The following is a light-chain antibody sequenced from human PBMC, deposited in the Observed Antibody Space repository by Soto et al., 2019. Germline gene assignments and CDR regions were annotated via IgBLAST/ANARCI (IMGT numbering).Light chain of an antibody. CDR2: GAS. J-gene: IGKJ1*01. CDR1: QNIRHY. Sequence: DIQMTQSPPTLSASVGDRVTITCRASQNIRHYLAWYQQMPGKAPKLLIYGASTLQSGGPSRFSGSGSGTEFTLTLSSLQPDDFGTYFCQHHNSYSQTFGQGTKVEIK. CDR3: QHHNSYSQT. V-gene: IGKV1-5*01.